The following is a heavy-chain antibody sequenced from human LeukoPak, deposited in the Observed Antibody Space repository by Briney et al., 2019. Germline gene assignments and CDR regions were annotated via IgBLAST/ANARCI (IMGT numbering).Heavy chain of an antibody. D-gene: IGHD3-10*01. V-gene: IGHV3-33*01. J-gene: IGHJ4*02. Sequence: GRSLRLSCAASGFTFSSYGMHWVRQAPGKGLDWVTVIWYDGSNKYYADSVKGRFTISRDNSKNTLYLQMNSRRAEDTAVYYCARDKLGRGVITANIDYWGQGTLVTVSS. CDR2: IWYDGSNK. CDR3: ARDKLGRGVITANIDY. CDR1: GFTFSSYG.